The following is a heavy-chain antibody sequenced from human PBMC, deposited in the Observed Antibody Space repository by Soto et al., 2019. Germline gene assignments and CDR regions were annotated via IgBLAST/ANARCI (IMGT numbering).Heavy chain of an antibody. V-gene: IGHV1-69*13. CDR2: IIPIFGTA. D-gene: IGHD3-3*01. CDR1: GGTFSSYA. CDR3: ALRITIFGVVRRYGMDV. Sequence: ASVKVSCKASGGTFSSYAISWVRQAPGQELEWMGGIIPIFGTANYAQKFQGRVTITADESTSTAYMELSSLRSEDTAVYYCALRITIFGVVRRYGMDVWGQGTTVTVSS. J-gene: IGHJ6*02.